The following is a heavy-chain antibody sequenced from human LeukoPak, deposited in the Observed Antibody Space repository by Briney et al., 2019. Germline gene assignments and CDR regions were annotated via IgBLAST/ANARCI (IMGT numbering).Heavy chain of an antibody. D-gene: IGHD2-2*01. J-gene: IGHJ6*02. CDR1: GFTFSNYA. CDR3: ARDTLYCSSTSCQTYYYYGMDV. CDR2: MSYDGSNK. V-gene: IGHV3-30-3*01. Sequence: PGGSLRLSCAASGFTFSNYAMSWVRQAPVKGLEWVAVMSYDGSNKYYADAVKGRFTISRDNSKNTLYLQMNSLRAEDTAVYYCARDTLYCSSTSCQTYYYYGMDVWGQGTAVTVSS.